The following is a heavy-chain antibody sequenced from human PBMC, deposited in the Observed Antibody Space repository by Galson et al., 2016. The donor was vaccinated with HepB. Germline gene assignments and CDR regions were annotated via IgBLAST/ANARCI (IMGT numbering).Heavy chain of an antibody. CDR1: GYTFSRYG. D-gene: IGHD3-22*01. CDR2: VSPSNGDT. J-gene: IGHJ3*02. CDR3: ARDFYSDGTSWADVFDI. V-gene: IGHV1-18*01. Sequence: SVKVSCKASGYTFSRYGISWVRKAPGQGLEWMGWVSPSNGDTNLAQNVQGRVTVTADTSTSTAYMELRSLASDDTAINYCARDFYSDGTSWADVFDIWGQGTVVTVSS.